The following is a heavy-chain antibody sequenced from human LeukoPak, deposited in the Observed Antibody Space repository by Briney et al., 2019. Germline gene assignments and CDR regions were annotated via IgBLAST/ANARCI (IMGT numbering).Heavy chain of an antibody. J-gene: IGHJ4*02. CDR1: GGSITSSNSF. D-gene: IGHD6-19*01. V-gene: IGHV4-39*01. CDR3: ARQGYSSGWTGHFDY. Sequence: SETLSLTCTVSGGSITSSNSFWGWIRQPPGQGLEWIGTISYSGSTYYNPSLKSRVTISVDTSTGHFSLKLSSVTAADTAVYFCARQGYSSGWTGHFDYWGQGTLVTVSS. CDR2: ISYSGST.